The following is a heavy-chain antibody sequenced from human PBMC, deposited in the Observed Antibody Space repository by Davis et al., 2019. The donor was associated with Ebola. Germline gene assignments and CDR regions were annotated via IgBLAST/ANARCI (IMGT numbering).Heavy chain of an antibody. CDR1: GFVFSSYV. V-gene: IGHV3-72*01. D-gene: IGHD1/OR15-1a*01. J-gene: IGHJ4*02. CDR2: SRNKENRYST. CDR3: VTENWYRFES. Sequence: GESLKISCTASGFVFSSYVMSWVRQAPGKGLEWVGLSRNKENRYSTEYAASVKGRFTISRDDSKNLLYLEMNSLRTEDTAVYYCVTENWYRFESWGQGTLVTVSS.